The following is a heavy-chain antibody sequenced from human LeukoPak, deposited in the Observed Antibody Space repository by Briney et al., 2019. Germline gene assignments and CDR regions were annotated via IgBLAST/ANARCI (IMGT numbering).Heavy chain of an antibody. Sequence: SETLSLTCAVSGGSISSSHYWSWVRQPPGKGLEWIGETYHDGSTNYNASLKSRVTISVDKSKNQFSLKLSSVTAADTAVYHCARASYSYDISGWVPFDYWGQGTLVTVSS. D-gene: IGHD3-22*01. CDR1: GGSISSSHY. CDR2: TYHDGST. CDR3: ARASYSYDISGWVPFDY. J-gene: IGHJ4*02. V-gene: IGHV4-4*02.